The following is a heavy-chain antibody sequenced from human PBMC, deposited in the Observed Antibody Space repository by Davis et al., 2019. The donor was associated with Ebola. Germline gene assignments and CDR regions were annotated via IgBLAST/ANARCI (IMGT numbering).Heavy chain of an antibody. CDR1: GTSIRASH. CDR3: ARVPPDWHVTFDY. D-gene: IGHD3-9*01. V-gene: IGHV4-59*01. CDR2: MSFGEST. J-gene: IGHJ4*02. Sequence: MPGGSLRLSCTVSGTSIRASHWSWIRQPPGKGLEWIGSMSFGESTDYNPSLESRVTMSLDTSMNQFSLKLSSVTAADTAVYYCARVPPDWHVTFDYWGQGTLVTVSS.